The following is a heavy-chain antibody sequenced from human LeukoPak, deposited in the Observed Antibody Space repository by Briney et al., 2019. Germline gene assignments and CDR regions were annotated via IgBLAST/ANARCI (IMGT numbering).Heavy chain of an antibody. J-gene: IGHJ6*02. Sequence: PGGSLRLSCAASGFTFSSYAMSWVRQAPGKGLEWVSGVFWNGVDKGYADSVKGRFTIFRDNAKNSMYLQMNSLRIEDTALYYCSKDISAGGLDVWGPGTPVTVSS. CDR3: SKDISAGGLDV. CDR1: GFTFSSYA. V-gene: IGHV3-9*01. CDR2: VFWNGVDK. D-gene: IGHD3-16*02.